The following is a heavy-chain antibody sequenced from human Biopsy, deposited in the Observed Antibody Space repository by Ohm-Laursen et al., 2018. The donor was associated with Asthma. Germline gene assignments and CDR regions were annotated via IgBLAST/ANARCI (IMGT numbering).Heavy chain of an antibody. CDR2: IYYSGRT. J-gene: IGHJ2*01. CDR1: GDAMSTSGSY. D-gene: IGHD6-6*01. Sequence: SQTLSLTCIVSGDAMSTSGSYWGWIRQSPGKGLEWIGSIYYSGRTYYNPSLESRVTISADTSKNHFSLKVTSVTAADTAVYYCARVVSSSSYWHFDLWGRGDLVTVSS. V-gene: IGHV4-39*02. CDR3: ARVVSSSSYWHFDL.